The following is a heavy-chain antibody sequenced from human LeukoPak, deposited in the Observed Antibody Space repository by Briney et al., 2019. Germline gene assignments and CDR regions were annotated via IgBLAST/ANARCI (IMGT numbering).Heavy chain of an antibody. D-gene: IGHD4-23*01. CDR3: VRGGWELDY. J-gene: IGHJ4*02. Sequence: PGGSLRLSCAVSGFSVRDFWMAWVRQAPGKGLEWVAHIKEDRTADYYVDSVKGRFTISKDDGKNSLHLQMNSLRVEDTAVYYCVRGGWELDYWGQGTLVTVSS. CDR1: GFSVRDFW. V-gene: IGHV3-7*01. CDR2: IKEDRTAD.